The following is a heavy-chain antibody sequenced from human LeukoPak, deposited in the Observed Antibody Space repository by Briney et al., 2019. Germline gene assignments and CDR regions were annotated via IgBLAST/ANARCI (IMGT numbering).Heavy chain of an antibody. D-gene: IGHD5-18*01. CDR3: ATAYNYGRDAFDI. Sequence: ASVKVSCKASGYTFTSYYMHWVRQAPGQGLEWMGVINPSGGSTSYAQKFQGRVTMTRDTSTSTVYMELSSLRSEDTAVYYCATAYNYGRDAFDIWGQGTMVTVSS. V-gene: IGHV1-46*01. J-gene: IGHJ3*02. CDR2: INPSGGST. CDR1: GYTFTSYY.